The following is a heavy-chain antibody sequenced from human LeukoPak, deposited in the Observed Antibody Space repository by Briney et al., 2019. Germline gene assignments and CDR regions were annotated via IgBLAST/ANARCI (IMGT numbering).Heavy chain of an antibody. J-gene: IGHJ4*02. Sequence: PGGSLRLSCAASGFTFSSYSMNWVRQAPGKGLEWVSYISSRSATIYYADPVKGRFTISRDNAKNSLYLQMNSLRAEDTAVYYCARDPLSSSSFDLWGQGTLVTVSS. CDR2: ISSRSATI. CDR1: GFTFSSYS. D-gene: IGHD6-13*01. V-gene: IGHV3-48*01. CDR3: ARDPLSSSSFDL.